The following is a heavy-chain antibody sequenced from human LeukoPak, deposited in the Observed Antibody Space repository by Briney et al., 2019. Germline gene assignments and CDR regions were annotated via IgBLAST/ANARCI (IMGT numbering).Heavy chain of an antibody. Sequence: GGSLRLSCAASGFTFSTYWMHWVRQAPGKGLVWVSRINSDGSRTTYADSVKGRFTISRDNTKNTLYLQMNSLRTEDTAVYYCARPETQYSSGLDGFDIWGQGTMVTVSS. CDR3: ARPETQYSSGLDGFDI. J-gene: IGHJ3*02. V-gene: IGHV3-74*01. D-gene: IGHD6-19*01. CDR2: INSDGSRT. CDR1: GFTFSTYW.